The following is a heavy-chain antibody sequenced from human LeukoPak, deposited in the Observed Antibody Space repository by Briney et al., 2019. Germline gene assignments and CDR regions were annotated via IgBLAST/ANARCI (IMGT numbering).Heavy chain of an antibody. V-gene: IGHV1-3*01. CDR3: ARGYCSGGSCDTPYYYYGMDV. Sequence: ASVKVSCKASGYTFTSYAMHWVRQAPGQRLEWMGWINAGNGNTKYSQKFQGRVTITRDTSASTAYMELSSLRSDDTAVYYCARGYCSGGSCDTPYYYYGMDVWGKGTTVTVSS. CDR2: INAGNGNT. CDR1: GYTFTSYA. D-gene: IGHD2-15*01. J-gene: IGHJ6*04.